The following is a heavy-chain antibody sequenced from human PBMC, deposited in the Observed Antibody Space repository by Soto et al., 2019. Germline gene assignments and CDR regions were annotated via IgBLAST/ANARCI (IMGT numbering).Heavy chain of an antibody. V-gene: IGHV3-72*01. CDR1: GFTFSDHY. CDR2: NRNKANSYTT. D-gene: IGHD3-10*01. J-gene: IGHJ4*02. CDR3: ARVKYGSGSQNLDY. Sequence: GGSLRLSCAASGFTFSDHYMDWVRQAPGKGLEWVGRNRNKANSYTTEYAASVKGRFTISRDDSMNSLYLQMNSLKTEDTAVYYCARVKYGSGSQNLDYWGQGTLVTVSS.